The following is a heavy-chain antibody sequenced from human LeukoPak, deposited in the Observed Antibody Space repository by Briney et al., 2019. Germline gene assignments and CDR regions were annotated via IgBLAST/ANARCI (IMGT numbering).Heavy chain of an antibody. V-gene: IGHV3-30*04. CDR2: ISYDGSNK. D-gene: IGHD6-13*01. J-gene: IGHJ4*02. CDR3: ARDLGRFGSSPRY. Sequence: QAGGSLRLSCAASGFTFSSYAMHWVRQAPGKGLEWVAVISYDGSNKYYADSVKGRFIISRDNSKNTLFLQMNSLRAEDTAVYYCARDLGRFGSSPRYWGQGTLVTVSS. CDR1: GFTFSSYA.